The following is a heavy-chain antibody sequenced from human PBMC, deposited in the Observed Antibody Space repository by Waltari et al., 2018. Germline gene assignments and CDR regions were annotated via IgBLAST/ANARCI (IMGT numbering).Heavy chain of an antibody. V-gene: IGHV1-2*02. J-gene: IGHJ4*02. CDR3: ARGRQGFY. CDR2: INPNRGGT. CDR1: GYTFTDYY. Sequence: QVQVVQSGPEVEKPGASVKVSCKASGYTFTDYYIHWVRQAPGQGLEWMGWINPNRGGTNYAQGFQGRVTMTRDTSISTAYMELSRLRSDDTAVYYCARGRQGFYWGQGTLVTVSS.